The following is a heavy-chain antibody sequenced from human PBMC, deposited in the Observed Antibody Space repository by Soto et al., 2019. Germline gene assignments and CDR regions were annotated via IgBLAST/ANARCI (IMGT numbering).Heavy chain of an antibody. D-gene: IGHD1-7*01. J-gene: IGHJ4*02. CDR2: IYYSGST. CDR1: GGSLSSGGYY. CDR3: AKDRDWNYEGYFDY. V-gene: IGHV4-31*03. Sequence: SETLSLTCTASGGSLSSGGYYWSCIRQHPGKGLEWIGYIYYSGSTYYNPSLKSRVTISVDTSKNQFSLKLSSVTAADTAVYYCAKDRDWNYEGYFDYWGQGTLVTVSS.